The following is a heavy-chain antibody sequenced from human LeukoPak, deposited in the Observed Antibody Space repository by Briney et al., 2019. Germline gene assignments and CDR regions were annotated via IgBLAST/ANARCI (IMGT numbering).Heavy chain of an antibody. CDR2: IKEDGSEI. D-gene: IGHD4-23*01. Sequence: PGGSLRLSCAASAFTFSSYWMSWVRQAPGKGPEWVANIKEDGSEIHYVDSVKGRFTISRDNAKNSLYLQLNSLRVEDTAVYYCARDRGYSSFDYWGQGTLVTGSS. CDR3: ARDRGYSSFDY. J-gene: IGHJ4*02. CDR1: AFTFSSYW. V-gene: IGHV3-7*01.